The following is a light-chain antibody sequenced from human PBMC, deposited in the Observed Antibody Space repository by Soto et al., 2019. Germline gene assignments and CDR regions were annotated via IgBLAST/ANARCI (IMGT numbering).Light chain of an antibody. CDR2: GAS. J-gene: IGKJ5*01. CDR3: QHYGTSPIT. CDR1: QSVGSR. V-gene: IGKV3-20*01. Sequence: EIVLTQSPGTLSLSPGDRATLSCWASQSVGSRLAWYQQKPGQAPRLLISGASSRATGIPDRFSGSGSATDFTLTISRLEPEDFALCYCQHYGTSPITFGQGTRLEIK.